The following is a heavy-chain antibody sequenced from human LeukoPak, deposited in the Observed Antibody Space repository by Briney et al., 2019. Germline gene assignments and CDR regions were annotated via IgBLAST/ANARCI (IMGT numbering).Heavy chain of an antibody. D-gene: IGHD2/OR15-2a*01. CDR1: GFPLSNYA. CDR3: ARDEANSALYWLLDL. J-gene: IGHJ2*01. Sequence: PGGSLRLSCTASGFPLSNYAMHWVRQAPGKGLEWVALMSADGSKTSYANSVKGRFTISRDISRNTLYLQMNSLRAEDTALYYCARDEANSALYWLLDLWGGGTMVTLSS. V-gene: IGHV3-33*01. CDR2: MSADGSKT.